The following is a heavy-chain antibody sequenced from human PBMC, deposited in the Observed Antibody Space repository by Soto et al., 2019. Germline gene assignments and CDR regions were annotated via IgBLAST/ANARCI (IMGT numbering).Heavy chain of an antibody. J-gene: IGHJ4*02. CDR3: AKVVVAATRHSDFDS. Sequence: SETLSLTCTVSGGSINSNNYYWAWIRQPPGKGLAWIASIYYDGSTYYDTSLKSRVTISRDTSKNQFSLRLTSMTAADTAVYYCAKVVVAATRHSDFDSWGQGTLVTVSS. CDR1: GGSINSNNYY. V-gene: IGHV4-39*02. CDR2: IYYDGST. D-gene: IGHD2-15*01.